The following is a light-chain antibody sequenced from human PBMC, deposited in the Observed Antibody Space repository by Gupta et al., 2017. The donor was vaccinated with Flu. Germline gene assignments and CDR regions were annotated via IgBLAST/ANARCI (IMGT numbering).Light chain of an antibody. V-gene: IGLV2-8*01. CDR2: DLN. CDR3: SSYADRNHVW. Sequence: QSALTQPPSASGSPGPSVTISCTGTSSDVGGYRHVSWYQQHPGKPPKLMIYDLNKRPSGVPDRFFSPKSGNRPSLTDSGLQAEDGAKYYCSSYADRNHVWFGRRNKL. CDR1: SSDVGGYRH. J-gene: IGLJ3*02.